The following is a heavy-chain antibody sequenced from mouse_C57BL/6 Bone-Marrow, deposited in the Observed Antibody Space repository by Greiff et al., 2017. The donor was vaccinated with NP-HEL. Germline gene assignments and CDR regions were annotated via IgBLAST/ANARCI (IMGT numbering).Heavy chain of an antibody. CDR2: IDPSDSYT. D-gene: IGHD1-1*01. Sequence: QVQLQQPGAELVKPGASVKLSCKASGYTFTSYWMQWVKQRPGQGLEWIGEIDPSDSYTNYNQKFKGKATLTVDTSSSTAYMQLSSLTSEDSAVYYCARHYYGRSLWYFDVWGTGTTVTVSS. CDR3: ARHYYGRSLWYFDV. J-gene: IGHJ1*03. V-gene: IGHV1-50*01. CDR1: GYTFTSYW.